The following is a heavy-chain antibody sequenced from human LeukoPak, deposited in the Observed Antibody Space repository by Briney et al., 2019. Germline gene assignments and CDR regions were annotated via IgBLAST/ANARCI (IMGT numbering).Heavy chain of an antibody. V-gene: IGHV3-23*01. CDR3: AKEREYCTNGVCSPLGY. CDR2: ISGSGGST. Sequence: GGSLRLSCAASGFTFGSYVMSWVRQAPGKGLEWVSAISGSGGSTNYADSVKGRFTISRDNSKNTLYLHMNSLRAEDTAVYYCAKEREYCTNGVCSPLGYWGQGTLVTVSS. J-gene: IGHJ4*02. D-gene: IGHD2-8*01. CDR1: GFTFGSYV.